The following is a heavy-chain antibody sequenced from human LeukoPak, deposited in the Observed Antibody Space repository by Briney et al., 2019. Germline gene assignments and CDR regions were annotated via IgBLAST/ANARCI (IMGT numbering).Heavy chain of an antibody. J-gene: IGHJ3*02. CDR3: AKVIGIAAARSAFDT. V-gene: IGHV3-23*01. D-gene: IGHD6-13*01. CDR1: GFTFSSYA. CDR2: TSGSGGST. Sequence: PGGSLRLSCAASGFTFSSYAMSWVRQAPGKGLEWVTATSGSGGSTNYADSVKGRFTISRDNSKNTLYLQMNSLRAEDTAVYYCAKVIGIAAARSAFDTWGQGTMVTVSS.